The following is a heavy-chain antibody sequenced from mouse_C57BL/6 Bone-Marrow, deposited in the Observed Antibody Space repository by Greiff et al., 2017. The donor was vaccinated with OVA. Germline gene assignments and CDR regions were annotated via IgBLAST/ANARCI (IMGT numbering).Heavy chain of an antibody. V-gene: IGHV1-5*01. CDR2: IYPGNSDT. J-gene: IGHJ3*01. CDR3: TRAKSYDSKGGFAY. D-gene: IGHD2-5*01. Sequence: EVQLQQSGTVLARPGASVKMSCKTSGYTFTSYWMHWVKQRPGQGLEWIGAIYPGNSDTSYNQKFTGKAKLTAVTSASTAYMERSSLTNEDSAVYDCTRAKSYDSKGGFAYGGQGTLVTVSA. CDR1: GYTFTSYW.